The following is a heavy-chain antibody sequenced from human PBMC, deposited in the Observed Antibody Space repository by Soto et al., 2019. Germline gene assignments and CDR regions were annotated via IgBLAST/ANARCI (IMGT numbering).Heavy chain of an antibody. J-gene: IGHJ5*02. CDR2: VDYSGNT. Sequence: QVQLHESGPGLVKSSETLSLTCTVSGDSINSVDYYWGWIRQPPGKGLQWIVSVDYSGNTNYNPPRKSLGTISVDRSKKQFALKLRSVPAVDTAVYYCARGPYSGLAVTPFDAWGQGTRVTVS. D-gene: IGHD5-12*01. CDR3: ARGPYSGLAVTPFDA. CDR1: GDSINSVDYY. V-gene: IGHV4-61*08.